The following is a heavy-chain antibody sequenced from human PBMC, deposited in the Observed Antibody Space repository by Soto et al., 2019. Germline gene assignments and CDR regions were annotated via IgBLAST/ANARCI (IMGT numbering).Heavy chain of an antibody. V-gene: IGHV3-20*04. CDR1: GFTFDDYG. CDR2: VNWNGGTT. D-gene: IGHD1-26*01. Sequence: EVRLVESGGGAVRPGGSLRLSCEASGFTFDDYGMTWVRQAPGKGLEWVSGVNWNGGTTGYADSVKGRFTISRDNAKNQLFLQMNSLRGDDTAFYYCARGGATARSYFYMDVWANGTTVTV. CDR3: ARGGATARSYFYMDV. J-gene: IGHJ6*03.